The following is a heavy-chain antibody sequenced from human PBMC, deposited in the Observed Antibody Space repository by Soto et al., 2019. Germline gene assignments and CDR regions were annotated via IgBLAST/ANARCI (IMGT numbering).Heavy chain of an antibody. Sequence: GGSLRLSCAASGFSFNKYVMGWVRQAAGKGPEWVAAINSGGSSTFHADSVKGRFTISRDNSKNTLFLQMTCLRDDDTALYYCVKGSADGSPYYFDFWGQGTQVTVSS. D-gene: IGHD3-16*01. CDR1: GFSFNKYV. CDR3: VKGSADGSPYYFDF. CDR2: INSGGSST. J-gene: IGHJ4*02. V-gene: IGHV3-23*01.